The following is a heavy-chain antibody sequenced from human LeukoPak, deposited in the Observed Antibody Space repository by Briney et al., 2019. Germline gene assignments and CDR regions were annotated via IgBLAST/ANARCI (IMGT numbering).Heavy chain of an antibody. CDR3: ERGYCSSTSCYGYYYYGMDV. CDR1: GFTFSSKS. V-gene: IGHV3-21*01. CDR2: ISSSSSYI. Sequence: GGSLRLSCAASGFTFSSKSMNWVRQAAGKGLEWVSSISSSSSYIYYADSVKGRFTISRDNAKNSLYLEMNSLRAEDTAVYYCERGYCSSTSCYGYYYYGMDVWGQGTTDTVSS. D-gene: IGHD2-2*01. J-gene: IGHJ6*02.